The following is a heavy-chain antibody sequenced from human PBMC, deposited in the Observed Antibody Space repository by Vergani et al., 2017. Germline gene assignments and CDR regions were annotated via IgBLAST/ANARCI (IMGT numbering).Heavy chain of an antibody. J-gene: IGHJ5*02. CDR1: GFTFSSYS. CDR3: ARGPVGATSWCDP. V-gene: IGHV3-21*01. CDR2: IISSSSYI. Sequence: EVQLVESGGGLVKPGGSLRLSCAASGFTFSSYSMNWVRQAPGKGGEWASSIISSSSYIYYADSVKGRFTISRDNAKNSLYRQMNSLRAEDTDVYYCARGPVGATSWCDPWGQGTLVTVSS. D-gene: IGHD1-26*01.